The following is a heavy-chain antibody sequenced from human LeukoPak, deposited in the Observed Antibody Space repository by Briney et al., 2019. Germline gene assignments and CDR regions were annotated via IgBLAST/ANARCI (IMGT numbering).Heavy chain of an antibody. V-gene: IGHV4-34*01. J-gene: IGHJ4*02. Sequence: SETLSLTCAVYGGSFSGYYWSWIRQPPGKGLEWIGEINYSGSTNYNPSLKSRVTISVDTSKNQFSLKLSSVTAADTAVYYCARGLNDSWTGENYWGQGTLVTVSS. D-gene: IGHD3-3*01. CDR3: ARGLNDSWTGENY. CDR1: GGSFSGYY. CDR2: INYSGST.